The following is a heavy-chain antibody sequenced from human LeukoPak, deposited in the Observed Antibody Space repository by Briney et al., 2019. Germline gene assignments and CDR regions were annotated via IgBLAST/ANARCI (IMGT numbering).Heavy chain of an antibody. Sequence: ASVKVSCKASGYTFTSNYIHWVRQAPGQGLEWMGMIYPRDGSTSYAQKFQGRVTVIRDTSTSTVHMELSGLRSEDTAVYYCARDQEGFDYWGQGTLVTVSS. V-gene: IGHV1-46*01. CDR1: GYTFTSNY. CDR2: IYPRDGST. CDR3: ARDQEGFDY. J-gene: IGHJ4*02.